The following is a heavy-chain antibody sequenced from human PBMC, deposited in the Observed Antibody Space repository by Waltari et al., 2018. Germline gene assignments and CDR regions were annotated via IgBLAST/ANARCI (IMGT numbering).Heavy chain of an antibody. V-gene: IGHV4-34*01. CDR2: INHSGST. CDR3: AREGEGYYDFWSGDNWFDP. CDR1: GGSFSGYY. J-gene: IGHJ5*02. Sequence: QVQLQQWGAGLLKPSETLSLTCAVYGGSFSGYYWSWIRQPPGKGLEWIGEINHSGSTNTTPALKSRVTIAVDTSKNQFCLKLSSVTAADTAVYYCAREGEGYYDFWSGDNWFDPWGQGTLVTVSS. D-gene: IGHD3-3*01.